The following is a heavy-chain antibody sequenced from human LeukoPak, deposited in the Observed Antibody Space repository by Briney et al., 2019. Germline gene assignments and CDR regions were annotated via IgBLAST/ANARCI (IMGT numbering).Heavy chain of an antibody. CDR2: TSSSSSTI. CDR1: GFTFSSYS. D-gene: IGHD2-2*01. J-gene: IGHJ3*02. V-gene: IGHV3-48*01. Sequence: GGSLRLSCAASGFTFSSYSMNWVRQAPGKGLEWVSYTSSSSSTIYYADSVKGRFTISRDNAKNSLYLQMNSLRAEDTAVYYCARAGEVPAAIRDAFDIWGQGTMVTVSS. CDR3: ARAGEVPAAIRDAFDI.